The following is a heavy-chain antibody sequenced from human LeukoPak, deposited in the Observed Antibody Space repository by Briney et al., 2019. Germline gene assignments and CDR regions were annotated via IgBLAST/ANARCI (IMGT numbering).Heavy chain of an antibody. Sequence: ASVKVSCKASGYTFTSYAMHWVRQAPGQRLEWMGWINAGNGNTKYSQKFQGRVTITRDTSASTAYMELSSLRSEDTAVYYCARARGEQQPLNYWGQGTLVTVSS. CDR1: GYTFTSYA. CDR2: INAGNGNT. D-gene: IGHD6-13*01. V-gene: IGHV1-3*01. J-gene: IGHJ4*02. CDR3: ARARGEQQPLNY.